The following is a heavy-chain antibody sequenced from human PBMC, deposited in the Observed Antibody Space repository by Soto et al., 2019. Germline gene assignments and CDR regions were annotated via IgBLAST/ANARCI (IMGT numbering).Heavy chain of an antibody. Sequence: QVQLQESGPGLVKPSEPLSLPCIVSGGSVSSGSDYWSWIRQPPGRALEWIGYVYYSGDTNYNPSLKSRLGIAVDMSQNQFSLKLRSVTAADTAVYYCARFWRSSWCYDWGQGTLGTVSS. J-gene: IGHJ4*02. CDR2: VYYSGDT. D-gene: IGHD6-13*01. CDR3: ARFWRSSWCYD. CDR1: GGSVSSGSDY. V-gene: IGHV4-61*01.